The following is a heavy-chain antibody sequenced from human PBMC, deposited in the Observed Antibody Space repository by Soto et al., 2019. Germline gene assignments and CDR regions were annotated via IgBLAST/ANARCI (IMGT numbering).Heavy chain of an antibody. Sequence: QITLKESGPTLVKPTQTLTLTCTFSGFSLSTSGVGVGWIRQPPGKDLAWLALIYWDDDMRYSLSLKSRLTITKDTSKNQVVLTMTNMDPVDTAPYYCAHTDIVATVFDYWGQGTLVTVSS. CDR1: GFSLSTSGVG. V-gene: IGHV2-5*02. CDR2: IYWDDDM. D-gene: IGHD5-12*01. CDR3: AHTDIVATVFDY. J-gene: IGHJ4*02.